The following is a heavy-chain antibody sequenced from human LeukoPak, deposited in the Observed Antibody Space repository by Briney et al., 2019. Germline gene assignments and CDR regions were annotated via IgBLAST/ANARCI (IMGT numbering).Heavy chain of an antibody. CDR2: ISSSGSTI. D-gene: IGHD5-18*01. J-gene: IGHJ6*02. CDR3: ATPWRYSYAYGMDV. V-gene: IGHV3-11*04. CDR1: GFTFSDYY. Sequence: GGSLRLSCAASGFTFSDYYMSWIRQAPGKGLEWVSYISSSGSTIYYADSVKGRFTISRDNAKNSLYLQMNSLRAEDTAVYYCATPWRYSYAYGMDVWGQGTTVTVSS.